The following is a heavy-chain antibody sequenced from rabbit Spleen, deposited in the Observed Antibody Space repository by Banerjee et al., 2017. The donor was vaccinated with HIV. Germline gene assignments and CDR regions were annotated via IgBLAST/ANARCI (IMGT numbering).Heavy chain of an antibody. D-gene: IGHD1-1*01. CDR3: ARYDSGSRYFDL. J-gene: IGHJ6*01. Sequence: QSLVESGGGLVQPEGSLTLTCTASGFSFSSGYNMSWVRQAPGRGLEWITYIAGGSSGSTYYASWAKGRFTSSKTSSTTVTLQMTSLTAADTATYFCARYDSGSRYFDLWGPGTLVTVS. CDR2: IAGGSSGST. CDR1: GFSFSSGYN. V-gene: IGHV1S40*01.